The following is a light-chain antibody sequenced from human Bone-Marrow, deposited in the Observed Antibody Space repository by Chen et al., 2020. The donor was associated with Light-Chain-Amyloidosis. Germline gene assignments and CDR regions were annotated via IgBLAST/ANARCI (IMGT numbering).Light chain of an antibody. V-gene: IGLV3-21*02. J-gene: IGLJ3*02. CDR2: DDS. Sequence: SYVLTQPSSVSVAPGQTATIAFGGNNIGSTSVHWYQQTPGQAPLLVVYDDSDRPSGIPGRLAGSNSGNTATLTLSRVEAGDEADYYCQVWDRSSDRPVFGGGTKLTVL. CDR1: NIGSTS. CDR3: QVWDRSSDRPV.